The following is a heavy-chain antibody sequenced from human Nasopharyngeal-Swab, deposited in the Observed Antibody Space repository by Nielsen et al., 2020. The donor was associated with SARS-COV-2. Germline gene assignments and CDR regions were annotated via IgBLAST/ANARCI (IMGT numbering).Heavy chain of an antibody. V-gene: IGHV4-61*02. CDR3: AREGRYYDRSAYNHYYFDS. CDR2: ISASGTT. CDR1: GGSINGGDYY. D-gene: IGHD3-22*01. J-gene: IGHJ4*02. Sequence: SETLSFTCTVSGGSINGGDYYWSWIRLPAGEGLEWIGRISASGTTNYNPSLKSRVTISMDTSKSQLSLKLYSATAAETAVYYCAREGRYYDRSAYNHYYFDSWGQGTLVTVSS.